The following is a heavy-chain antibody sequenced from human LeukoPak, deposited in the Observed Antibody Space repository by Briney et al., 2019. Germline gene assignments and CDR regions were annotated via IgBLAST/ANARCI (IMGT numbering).Heavy chain of an antibody. CDR2: SGSGGST. CDR1: GFTFSSYG. CDR3: AKANYGYFAGDDYYFDY. V-gene: IGHV3-23*01. Sequence: GGSLRLSCAASGFTFSSYGMSWVRQAPGKGLEWVSASGSGGSTYYADSVKGRFTISRDNSKNTLYLQMNSLRAEDTAVYYCAKANYGYFAGDDYYFDYWGQGTLVTVSS. J-gene: IGHJ4*02. D-gene: IGHD5-18*01.